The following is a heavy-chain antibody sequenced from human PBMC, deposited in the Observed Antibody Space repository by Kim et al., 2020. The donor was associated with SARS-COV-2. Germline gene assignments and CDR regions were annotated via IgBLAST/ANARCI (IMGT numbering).Heavy chain of an antibody. CDR3: AKDILAARPGWIFDY. CDR2: ISGDGGST. D-gene: IGHD6-6*01. V-gene: IGHV3-43*02. J-gene: IGHJ4*02. Sequence: GGSLRLSCAASGFTFDDYAMHWVRQAPGKGLEWVSLISGDGGSTYYADSVKGRFTISRDNSKNSLYLQMNSLRTEDTALYYCAKDILAARPGWIFDYWGQGTLVTVSS. CDR1: GFTFDDYA.